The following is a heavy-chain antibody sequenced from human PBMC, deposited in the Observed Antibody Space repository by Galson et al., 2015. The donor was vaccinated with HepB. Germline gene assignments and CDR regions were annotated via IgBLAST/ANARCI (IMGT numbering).Heavy chain of an antibody. V-gene: IGHV1-2*04. J-gene: IGHJ6*02. D-gene: IGHD5-18*01. Sequence: SVKVSCKASGYTFTGYYMHWVRQAPGQGLEWMGWINPNSGGRNYAQKFQGWVTMTRDTSISTAYMELSRLRSDDTAVYYCARGDLFNTAMVTGLYYYYGMDVWGQGTTVTVSS. CDR2: INPNSGGR. CDR1: GYTFTGYY. CDR3: ARGDLFNTAMVTGLYYYYGMDV.